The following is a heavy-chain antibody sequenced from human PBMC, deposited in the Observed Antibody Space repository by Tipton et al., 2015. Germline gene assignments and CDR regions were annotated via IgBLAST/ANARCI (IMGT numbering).Heavy chain of an antibody. CDR3: ARGTPFHF. D-gene: IGHD3-10*01. J-gene: IGHJ4*02. CDR1: GDYLSGPYH. CDR2: VYHLGGT. Sequence: TLSLTCTVSGDYLSGPYHWAWIRQPPGRGLEYIGGVYHLGGTLYNPSLQSRLKISIDTSKNQFSRKMHSVTAADTAVYYCARGTPFHFWGRGTLVTVSS. V-gene: IGHV4-38-2*02.